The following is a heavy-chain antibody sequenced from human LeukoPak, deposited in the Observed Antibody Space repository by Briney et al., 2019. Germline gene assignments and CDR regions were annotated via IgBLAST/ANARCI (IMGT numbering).Heavy chain of an antibody. CDR1: GFTFSNAW. CDR3: TTDTQDYYDSSGYFPRGL. V-gene: IGHV3-15*01. Sequence: GGSLRLSXAASGFTFSNAWMSWVRQAPGKGLEWVGRIKSKTDGGTTDYAAPVKGRFTISRDDSKNTLYLQMNSLKTEDTAVYYCTTDTQDYYDSSGYFPRGLWGQGTLVTVSS. D-gene: IGHD3-22*01. J-gene: IGHJ4*02. CDR2: IKSKTDGGTT.